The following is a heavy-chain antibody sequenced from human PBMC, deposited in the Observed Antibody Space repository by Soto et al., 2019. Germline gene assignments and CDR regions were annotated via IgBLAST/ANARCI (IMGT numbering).Heavy chain of an antibody. D-gene: IGHD2-2*02. Sequence: ASVKVSCKASGYTFTSYGISWVRQAPGQGLEWMGWISAYNGNTNYAQKLQGRVTMTTDTSTSTAYMELRSLRSDDTAVYYCARARYCSSTSCHTPNDYWGQGTLVTVSS. CDR2: ISAYNGNT. CDR3: ARARYCSSTSCHTPNDY. J-gene: IGHJ4*02. CDR1: GYTFTSYG. V-gene: IGHV1-18*01.